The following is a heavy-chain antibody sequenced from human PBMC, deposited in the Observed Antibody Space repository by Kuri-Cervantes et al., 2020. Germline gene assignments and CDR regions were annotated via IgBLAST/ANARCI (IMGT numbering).Heavy chain of an antibody. J-gene: IGHJ3*02. D-gene: IGHD6-13*01. CDR1: GFTFSSYT. CDR2: ISSSSSYI. Sequence: GGSLRLSCAASGFTFSSYTMNWVRQAPGKGLEWVSSISSSSSYISYADSVKGRFTISRDNAKNSLYLQMNSLRAEDTAVYYCAKSNSWYAFDIWGQGTMVTVSS. V-gene: IGHV3-21*04. CDR3: AKSNSWYAFDI.